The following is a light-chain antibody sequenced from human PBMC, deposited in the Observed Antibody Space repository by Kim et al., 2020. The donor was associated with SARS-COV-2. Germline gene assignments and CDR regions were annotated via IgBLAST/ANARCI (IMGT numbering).Light chain of an antibody. CDR3: QQYNNWPPLT. CDR2: GAA. CDR1: QSVSSN. J-gene: IGKJ4*02. V-gene: IGKV3-15*01. Sequence: SPGERATLSCRASQSVSSNFAWYQQKPGQAPRRLIYGAATRATGSPARFSGSGSGTEFTLTISSLQSEDFAVYYCQQYNNWPPLTFGGGTKVDIK.